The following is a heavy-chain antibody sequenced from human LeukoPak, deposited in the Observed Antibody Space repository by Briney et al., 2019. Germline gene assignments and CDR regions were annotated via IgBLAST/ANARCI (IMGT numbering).Heavy chain of an antibody. Sequence: PSETLSLTCAVSGGSISSSNWWSWVRQPPGKGLEWIGEIYHSGSTNYNPSLKSRVTISVDKSKNQFSLKLSSVTAADTAVYYCARAFIGGWQYFDYWGQGTLVTVSS. J-gene: IGHJ4*02. CDR2: IYHSGST. CDR3: ARAFIGGWQYFDY. CDR1: GGSISSSNW. D-gene: IGHD6-19*01. V-gene: IGHV4-4*02.